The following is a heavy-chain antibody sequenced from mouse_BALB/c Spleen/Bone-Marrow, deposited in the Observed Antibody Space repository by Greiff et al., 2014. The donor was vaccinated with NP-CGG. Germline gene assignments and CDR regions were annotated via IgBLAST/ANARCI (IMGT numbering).Heavy chain of an antibody. D-gene: IGHD1-1*01. J-gene: IGHJ1*01. CDR1: AYTFTSYW. CDR2: IYPGDGDT. Sequence: ESGAELARPGASVKLSCKASAYTFTSYWMQWVKQRPGQGLEWIGAIYPGDGDTRYTQKFKGKATLTADKSSSTDYMQLSSFASEDSAVYYCARGYYYGSTYGWYFDVWGAGTTVTVTS. CDR3: ARGYYYGSTYGWYFDV. V-gene: IGHV1-87*01.